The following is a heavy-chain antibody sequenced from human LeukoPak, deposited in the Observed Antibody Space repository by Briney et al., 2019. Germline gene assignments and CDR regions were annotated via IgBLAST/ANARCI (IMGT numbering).Heavy chain of an antibody. D-gene: IGHD6-13*01. Sequence: SETLSLTCTVSGGSISSSSYYWGWIRQPPGKGLEWIGSIYYSGSTYYNPSLKSRVTISVDTSKKQFSLKLSSVTAADTAVYYCARPYSSSWPNFDYWGQGTLVTVSS. CDR2: IYYSGST. J-gene: IGHJ4*02. V-gene: IGHV4-39*01. CDR3: ARPYSSSWPNFDY. CDR1: GGSISSSSYY.